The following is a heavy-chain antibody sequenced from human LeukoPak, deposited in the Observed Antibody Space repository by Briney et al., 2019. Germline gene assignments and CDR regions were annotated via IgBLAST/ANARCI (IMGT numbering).Heavy chain of an antibody. CDR1: GLSFSSYA. V-gene: IGHV3-23*01. J-gene: IGHJ4*02. Sequence: PGGSLRISCAASGLSFSSYAMSWVRQAPGKGLEWVSAISGSGGSTYYADSVEGRFTISRDNSKNTLYLQMNSLRAEDTAVYYCAKASSGYYSWYFDYWGQGTLVTVSS. D-gene: IGHD3-22*01. CDR3: AKASSGYYSWYFDY. CDR2: ISGSGGST.